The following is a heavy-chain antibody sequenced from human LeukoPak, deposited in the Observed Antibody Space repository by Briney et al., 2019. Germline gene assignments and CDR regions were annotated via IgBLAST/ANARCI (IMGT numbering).Heavy chain of an antibody. J-gene: IGHJ4*02. CDR1: GFSLSTSGVG. CDR3: ARHEARGYHYGHPDD. Sequence: SGPTLVKPTQTLTLTCTFSGFSLSTSGVGVGWIRQPPGKALEWLALIYRDDDKRYSPSLRSRLTITKDTSKNQVVLTMTNMDPVDTATYYCARHEARGYHYGHPDDWGLGTLVTVSS. V-gene: IGHV2-5*02. D-gene: IGHD5-18*01. CDR2: IYRDDDK.